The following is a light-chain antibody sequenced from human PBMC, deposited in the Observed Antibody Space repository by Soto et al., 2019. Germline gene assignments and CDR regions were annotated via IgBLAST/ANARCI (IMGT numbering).Light chain of an antibody. V-gene: IGKV3-20*01. J-gene: IGKJ1*01. Sequence: VLPQSPVILSLSPGESATLSCRASQSVSSSYLARYQQRKGQAPRILIYTASTLESGVPSRFRASGSGTEFTLSISRLHSDDFETYFCQQYNSYPRTFGQGTKVDIK. CDR3: QQYNSYPRT. CDR1: QSVSSSY. CDR2: TAS.